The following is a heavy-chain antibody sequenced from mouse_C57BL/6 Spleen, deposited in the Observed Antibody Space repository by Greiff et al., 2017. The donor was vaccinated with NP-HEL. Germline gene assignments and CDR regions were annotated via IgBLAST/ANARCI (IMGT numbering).Heavy chain of an antibody. CDR1: GYTFTDYY. J-gene: IGHJ4*01. CDR2: IYPGSGNT. V-gene: IGHV1-76*01. CDR3: ASPLAMDY. Sequence: VQLQQSGAELVRPGASVKLSCKASGYTFTDYYINWVKQRPGQGLEWIARIYPGSGNTYYNEKFKGKATLTAEKSSSTAYMQLSSLTSEDSAVYFCASPLAMDYWGQGTSVTVSS.